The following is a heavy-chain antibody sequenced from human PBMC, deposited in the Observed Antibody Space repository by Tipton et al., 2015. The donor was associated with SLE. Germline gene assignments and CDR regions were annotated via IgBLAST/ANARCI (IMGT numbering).Heavy chain of an antibody. Sequence: TLSLTCAVYGGSSSEYYWNWIRQPPGKGLEWIGEISHSGNIKYNPSLKSRVTMSVDTSKTQFSLKVTSLTAADTAVYYCGRVYSSSWPIDYWGQGTLVTVSS. CDR2: ISHSGNI. J-gene: IGHJ4*02. D-gene: IGHD6-13*01. CDR3: GRVYSSSWPIDY. V-gene: IGHV4-34*01. CDR1: GGSSSEYY.